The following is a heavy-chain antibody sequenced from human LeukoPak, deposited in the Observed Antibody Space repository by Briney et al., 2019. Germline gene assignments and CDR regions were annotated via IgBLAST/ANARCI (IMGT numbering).Heavy chain of an antibody. V-gene: IGHV1-2*02. CDR3: AREPSGTGATTFDY. Sequence: GASVKVSCKASGYTFTGYYMHWMRQAPGQGLEWMGWINTNTGGTNYAQKLQGRVTMTTDTSTSTAYMELRSLRSDDTAVYYCAREPSGTGATTFDYWGQGTLVTVSS. D-gene: IGHD3-10*01. J-gene: IGHJ4*02. CDR1: GYTFTGYY. CDR2: INTNTGGT.